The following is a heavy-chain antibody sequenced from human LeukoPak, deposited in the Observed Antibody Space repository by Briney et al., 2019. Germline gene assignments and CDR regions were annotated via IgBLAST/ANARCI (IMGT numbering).Heavy chain of an antibody. CDR2: IKQDGSEK. Sequence: GGSLRLSCVASGFTFSSYWMSWVRQAPGKGLEWVANIKQDGSEKYYVDSVKGRFTISRDNAKNSLYLQMNSLRADDTAVYYCARIRQQLVYFDYWGQGTLVTVSS. CDR1: GFTFSSYW. J-gene: IGHJ4*02. D-gene: IGHD6-13*01. CDR3: ARIRQQLVYFDY. V-gene: IGHV3-7*01.